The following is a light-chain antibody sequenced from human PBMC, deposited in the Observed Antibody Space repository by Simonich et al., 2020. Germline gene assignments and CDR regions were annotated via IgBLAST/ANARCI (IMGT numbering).Light chain of an antibody. J-gene: IGLJ3*02. CDR2: STN. CDR3: VLYMGSGIWV. CDR1: SGSVSTSYY. Sequence: QTVVTQEPSFSVSPGGTVTLTCGLSSGSVSTSYYPSWYQQTPGQAPRTLIYSTNTRSSGVPDRFSGYILGNKDALTITGAQADDESDYYCVLYMGSGIWVFGGGTKLTVL. V-gene: IGLV8-61*01.